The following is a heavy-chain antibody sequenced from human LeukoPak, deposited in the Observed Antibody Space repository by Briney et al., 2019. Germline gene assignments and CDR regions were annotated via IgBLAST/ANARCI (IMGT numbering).Heavy chain of an antibody. CDR2: INPNRGVT. CDR1: GYTFTDYY. V-gene: IGHV1-2*02. J-gene: IGHJ5*02. Sequence: GASVKVSCKASGYTFTDYYMHWVRQAPGQGLEWMGWINPNRGVTKYAQKFQGRVTVTRDTSISTAYMDLSRLRPDDTAVYYCARDTPLRLENRFDPWGQGTLVTVSS. CDR3: ARDTPLRLENRFDP. D-gene: IGHD1-1*01.